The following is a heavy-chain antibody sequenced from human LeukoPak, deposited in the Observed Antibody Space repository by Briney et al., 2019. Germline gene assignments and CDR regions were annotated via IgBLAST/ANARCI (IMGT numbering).Heavy chain of an antibody. V-gene: IGHV4-39*01. D-gene: IGHD4-23*01. Sequence: SETLSLTCTVSGGSISSSSYFWAWIRQPPGKGLEWIGSIAYSGSTYYNPSLKSRATISVDTSKNQFSLNLSSVTAADTAVYYCARRTTVVTPPDYWGQGTLVTVSS. CDR3: ARRTTVVTPPDY. CDR2: IAYSGST. CDR1: GGSISSSSYF. J-gene: IGHJ4*02.